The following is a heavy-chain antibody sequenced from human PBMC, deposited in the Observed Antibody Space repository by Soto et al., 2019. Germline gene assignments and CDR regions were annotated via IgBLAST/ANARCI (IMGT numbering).Heavy chain of an antibody. Sequence: ASLKGSCKASGYTFTGYYMHWVRQAPGQGLEWMGWINPNSGGTNYAQKFQGRVTMTRDTSISTAYMELSRLRSDDTAVYYCARGGLYGSGSYIVEYWGQGTLVTVSS. D-gene: IGHD3-10*01. CDR3: ARGGLYGSGSYIVEY. V-gene: IGHV1-2*02. CDR1: GYTFTGYY. J-gene: IGHJ4*02. CDR2: INPNSGGT.